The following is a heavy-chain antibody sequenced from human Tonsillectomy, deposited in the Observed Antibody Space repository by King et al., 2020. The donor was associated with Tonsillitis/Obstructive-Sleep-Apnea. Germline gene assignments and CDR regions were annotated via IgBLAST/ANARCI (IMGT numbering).Heavy chain of an antibody. CDR1: GYTFTSYY. CDR2: INPSGGST. CDR3: ARDCSSISCLYYYGMDV. D-gene: IGHD2-2*01. Sequence: QLVQSGAEVKKPGASVKVSCKASGYTFTSYYMHWVRQAPGQGLEWMGIINPSGGSTSYAQKFQGRVTMTRDTSTSTVYMELSSLRSEDTAVYYCARDCSSISCLYYYGMDVWGQGTTVTGSS. J-gene: IGHJ6*02. V-gene: IGHV1-46*03.